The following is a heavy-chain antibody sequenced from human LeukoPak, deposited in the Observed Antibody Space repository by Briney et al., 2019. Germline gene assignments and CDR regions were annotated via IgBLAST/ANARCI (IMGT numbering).Heavy chain of an antibody. Sequence: GGSLRLSCAASEFTFDDYAMHWVRQAPGKGLEWVSPISGDGRSTYFADSVKGRFTISRDNSKNSLYLQMNSLRTEDTALYYCAKVYRYYDSSCQHWGQGTLVTVSS. CDR1: EFTFDDYA. CDR2: ISGDGRST. CDR3: AKVYRYYDSSCQH. V-gene: IGHV3-43*02. D-gene: IGHD3-22*01. J-gene: IGHJ1*01.